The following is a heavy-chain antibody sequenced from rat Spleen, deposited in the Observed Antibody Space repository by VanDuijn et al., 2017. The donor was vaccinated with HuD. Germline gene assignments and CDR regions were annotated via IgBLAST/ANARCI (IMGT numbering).Heavy chain of an antibody. CDR2: ISYDGSST. Sequence: EVQLVESDGGLVQPGRSLKLSCAASGFTFSDYYMAWVRQAPTKGLEWVATISYDGSSTYYRDSVKGRFTISRDNAKSTLYLQMDSLRSEDTATYYCASLFNYRDYFDYWGQGVMVTVSS. V-gene: IGHV5-29*01. D-gene: IGHD1-8*01. J-gene: IGHJ2*01. CDR1: GFTFSDYY. CDR3: ASLFNYRDYFDY.